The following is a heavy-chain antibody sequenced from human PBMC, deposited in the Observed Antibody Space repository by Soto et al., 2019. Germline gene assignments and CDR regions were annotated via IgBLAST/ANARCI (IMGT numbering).Heavy chain of an antibody. D-gene: IGHD1-1*01. CDR3: AKNQDWNRPDPGAFDV. V-gene: IGHV3-23*01. Sequence: EVQLSQSGGGLVQRGGSLRLSCEGSGFTFGDYGINWVRQAPGKGLEWVSGISGSGNQIDYSDSVEGRFTVSRDNSKNTVFLQTNGLSAGDTAVYFCAKNQDWNRPDPGAFDVWGQGTMVTVSS. CDR2: ISGSGNQI. J-gene: IGHJ3*01. CDR1: GFTFGDYG.